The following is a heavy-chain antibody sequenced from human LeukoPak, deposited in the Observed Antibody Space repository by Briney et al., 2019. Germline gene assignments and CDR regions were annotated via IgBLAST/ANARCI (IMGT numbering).Heavy chain of an antibody. D-gene: IGHD6-13*01. CDR1: GYSFTSYW. CDR3: ARTPATYSSSWYPQLFYFDY. CDR2: IYPGDSDT. Sequence: PGESLKISCKGSGYSFTSYWIGWVRQMPGKGLEWMGIIYPGDSDTRYSPSFQGQVTISADKSISTAYLQWSSLKASDTAMYYCARTPATYSSSWYPQLFYFDYWGQGTLVTVSS. V-gene: IGHV5-51*01. J-gene: IGHJ4*02.